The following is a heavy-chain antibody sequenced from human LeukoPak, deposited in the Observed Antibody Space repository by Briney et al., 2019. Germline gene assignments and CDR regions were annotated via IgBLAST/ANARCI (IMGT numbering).Heavy chain of an antibody. Sequence: ASVKISCKTSGYTFTGYYMHWVRQAPGQGLEWMGWINPNSGGTNYAQKFQGRVTMTRDTSISTAYMELSRLRSDDTAVYYCARGDSSGYYGDYWGQGTLVTVSS. V-gene: IGHV1-2*02. CDR1: GYTFTGYY. J-gene: IGHJ4*02. CDR2: INPNSGGT. D-gene: IGHD3-22*01. CDR3: ARGDSSGYYGDY.